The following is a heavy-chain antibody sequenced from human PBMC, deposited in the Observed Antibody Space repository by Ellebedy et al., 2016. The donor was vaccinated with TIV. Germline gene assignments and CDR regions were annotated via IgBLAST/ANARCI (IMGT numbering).Heavy chain of an antibody. CDR3: ATPTLLRGIFVDAFNI. J-gene: IGHJ3*02. D-gene: IGHD3-10*01. CDR2: INPNSGAT. Sequence: AASVKVSCKASGYTFTTYYMHWVRQAPGQGLEWMGWINPNSGATNYAQKFQGRITMTRDTSLSTGYMELAYMELSGLRSDDTAVYYCATPTLLRGIFVDAFNIWGQGTVVTVSS. V-gene: IGHV1-2*02. CDR1: GYTFTTYY.